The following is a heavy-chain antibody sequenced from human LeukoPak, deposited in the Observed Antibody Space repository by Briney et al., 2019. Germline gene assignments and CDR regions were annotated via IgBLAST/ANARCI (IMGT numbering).Heavy chain of an antibody. CDR3: ARHMLSGTAIDI. CDR1: GGSFSGYY. D-gene: IGHD1-26*01. CDR2: INHSGST. J-gene: IGHJ3*02. Sequence: SETLSLTCAVYGGSFSGYYWSWIRQPPGKGLEWIGKINHSGSTNYNPSLKSRVTISVDTSKNQFSLKLSSVTAADTAVYYCARHMLSGTAIDIWGQGTMVTVSS. V-gene: IGHV4-34*01.